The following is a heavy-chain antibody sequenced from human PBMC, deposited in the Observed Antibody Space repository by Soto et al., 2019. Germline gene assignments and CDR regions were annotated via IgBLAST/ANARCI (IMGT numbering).Heavy chain of an antibody. CDR2: IYYSGSA. V-gene: IGHV4-39*01. D-gene: IGHD3-9*01. CDR3: ARLEGLATISYYFDF. CDR1: GGSISSSSYY. J-gene: IGHJ4*02. Sequence: SETLSLTCTVSGGSISSSSYYWGWIRQPPGKGLEWIGSIYYSGSAYYNPSLKTRVTISLDKSKSQFSLKLNSVTAADSAVYFCARLEGLATISYYFDFWGPGALVTVSS.